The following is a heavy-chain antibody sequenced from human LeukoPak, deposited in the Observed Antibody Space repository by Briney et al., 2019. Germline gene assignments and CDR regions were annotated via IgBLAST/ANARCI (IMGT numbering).Heavy chain of an antibody. D-gene: IGHD1-14*01. V-gene: IGHV4-59*11. Sequence: SETLSLTCTVAGGSISSHYWSWIRQPPGKGLEWIGYIYYSGSTNYNPSLKSRVTISVDTSKNQFSLKLSSVTAADTAVYYCARGELEPLIGAWFDPWGQGTLVTVSS. J-gene: IGHJ5*02. CDR3: ARGELEPLIGAWFDP. CDR2: IYYSGST. CDR1: GGSISSHY.